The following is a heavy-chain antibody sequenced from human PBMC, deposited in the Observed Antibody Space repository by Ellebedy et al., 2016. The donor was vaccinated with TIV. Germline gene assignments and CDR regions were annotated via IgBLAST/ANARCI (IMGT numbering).Heavy chain of an antibody. J-gene: IGHJ4*02. D-gene: IGHD1-26*01. Sequence: GESLKISCVASGFTFHEYGMSWARQVPGKGPEWVSGVNWNGEIRTYADSVKGRFTISRDNAKNSVHLQMNSQRAEDTALYYCVRQDSAWQNLFDHWGRGSPVTVSS. CDR2: VNWNGEIR. CDR3: VRQDSAWQNLFDH. CDR1: GFTFHEYG. V-gene: IGHV3-20*04.